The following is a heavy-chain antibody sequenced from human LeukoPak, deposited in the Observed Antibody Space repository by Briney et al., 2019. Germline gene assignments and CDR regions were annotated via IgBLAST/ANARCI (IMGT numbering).Heavy chain of an antibody. CDR3: AKGKYSSSWFYDY. V-gene: IGHV3-23*01. CDR2: ISGSGHST. Sequence: PGGSLRLSCAASGFTFSSYAMSWVRQAPGKGLEWVSAISGSGHSTYYADSVKGRFTISRDNSKNTLYLQMNSLRAEDTAVYYCAKGKYSSSWFYDYWGQGTLVTVSS. D-gene: IGHD6-13*01. J-gene: IGHJ4*02. CDR1: GFTFSSYA.